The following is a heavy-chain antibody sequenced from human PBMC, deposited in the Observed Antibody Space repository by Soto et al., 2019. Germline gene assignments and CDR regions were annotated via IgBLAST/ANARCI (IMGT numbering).Heavy chain of an antibody. V-gene: IGHV1-2*04. CDR1: GYTFTGYY. CDR2: INPNSGGT. J-gene: IGHJ6*02. Sequence: ASVKVSCKASGYTFTGYYMHWVRQAPGQGLEWMGWINPNSGGTNYAQKFQGWVTMTRDTSISTAYMELSRLRSDDTAVYYCARGCGYSGYDSTDYYYYYGMDVWGQGTTVTVSS. CDR3: ARGCGYSGYDSTDYYYYYGMDV. D-gene: IGHD5-12*01.